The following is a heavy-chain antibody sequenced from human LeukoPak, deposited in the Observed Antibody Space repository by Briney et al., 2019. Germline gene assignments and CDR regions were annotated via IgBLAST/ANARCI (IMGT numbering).Heavy chain of an antibody. V-gene: IGHV3-48*02. Sequence: GGSLRLSCAASGFTFSSYSMYWVRQAPGKGLEWVSYISSGSSTIYYADSVKARFTISRDNAKNSLYLQMNSLRDEDTAMYYCASGTDCSYGVCFGWHFDHWGQGTLVTVSS. D-gene: IGHD2-8*01. CDR2: ISSGSSTI. CDR1: GFTFSSYS. CDR3: ASGTDCSYGVCFGWHFDH. J-gene: IGHJ4*02.